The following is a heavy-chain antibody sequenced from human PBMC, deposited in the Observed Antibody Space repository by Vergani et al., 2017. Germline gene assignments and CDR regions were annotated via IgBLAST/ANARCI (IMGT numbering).Heavy chain of an antibody. D-gene: IGHD1-14*01. CDR3: ARDLRLLYNRFDP. V-gene: IGHV3-33*01. Sequence: QVQLVEPGGGVVQPGRSLRLSCAASGFTFNQYGMHWVRQAPGKGLEGVAVTWYDGNNKQYADPVKGRFPISRDNSKSTIYLQMNSLRDEDRGVYYCARDLRLLYNRFDPWGQGTLVTVSS. CDR1: GFTFNQYG. CDR2: TWYDGNNK. J-gene: IGHJ5*02.